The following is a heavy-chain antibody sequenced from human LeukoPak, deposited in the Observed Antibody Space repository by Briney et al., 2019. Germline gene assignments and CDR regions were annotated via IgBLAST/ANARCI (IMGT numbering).Heavy chain of an antibody. CDR2: IYPGDSDT. CDR3: ARHQTRASYYYYGMDV. CDR1: GYSFTSYW. Sequence: GESLKISCKGSGYSFTSYWIGWVRQMPGKGLEWMGIIYPGDSDTRYSPSLQGQVTISADKSISTAYLQWSSLKASDTAMYYCARHQTRASYYYYGMDVWGQGTTVTVSS. V-gene: IGHV5-51*01. J-gene: IGHJ6*02.